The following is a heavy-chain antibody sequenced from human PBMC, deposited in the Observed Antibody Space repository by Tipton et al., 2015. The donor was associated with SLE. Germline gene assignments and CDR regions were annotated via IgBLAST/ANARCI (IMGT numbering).Heavy chain of an antibody. D-gene: IGHD6-19*01. J-gene: IGHJ2*01. Sequence: TLSLTCAVSGYSISSGCYWGWIRQPPGKGLEWIGSIYHSGSTNYNPSLKSRVTISVDTSKNQFSLKLSSVTAADTAVYYCARDRSSGWYGDARYFDLWGRGTLVTVSS. V-gene: IGHV4-38-2*02. CDR2: IYHSGST. CDR3: ARDRSSGWYGDARYFDL. CDR1: GYSISSGCY.